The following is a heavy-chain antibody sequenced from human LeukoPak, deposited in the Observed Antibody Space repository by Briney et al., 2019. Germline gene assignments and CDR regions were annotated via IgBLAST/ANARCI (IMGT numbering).Heavy chain of an antibody. D-gene: IGHD1-26*01. CDR3: ARDKWELLAFDY. V-gene: IGHV1-46*01. Sequence: SVKVSCKASGYTFTSYYMHWVRQAPGQGLEWMGIINPSGGSTSYAQKFQGRVTMTRDTSISTAYMELSRLRSDDTAVYYCARDKWELLAFDYWGQGTLVTVSS. CDR1: GYTFTSYY. CDR2: INPSGGST. J-gene: IGHJ4*02.